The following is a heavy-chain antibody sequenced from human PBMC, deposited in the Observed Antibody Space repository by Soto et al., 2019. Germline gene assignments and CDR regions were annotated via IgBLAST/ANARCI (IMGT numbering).Heavy chain of an antibody. CDR2: ISGSGGST. V-gene: IGHV3-23*01. CDR1: GFTFSSYA. CDR3: AKGDYIWGSYRHYYFDY. J-gene: IGHJ4*02. D-gene: IGHD3-16*02. Sequence: GGSLRLSCAASGFTFSSYAMSWVRQAPGKGLEWVSAISGSGGSTYYADSVKGRFTISRDNSKNTLYLQMNSLRAEDTAVYYCAKGDYIWGSYRHYYFDYWGQGTLVTVSS.